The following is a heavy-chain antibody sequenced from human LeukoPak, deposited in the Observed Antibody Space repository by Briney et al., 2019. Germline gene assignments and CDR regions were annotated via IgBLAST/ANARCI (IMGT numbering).Heavy chain of an antibody. V-gene: IGHV3-11*05. J-gene: IGHJ3*02. D-gene: IGHD2-15*01. Sequence: GGSLRLSCAASGFTFSDYYMSWIRQPPGKGLEWVSYISGSTTYTNYADSVRGRFTISRDNSKNSLYLQMNSLRAEDTAVYYCARDREVVAFDIWGQGTMVTVSS. CDR2: ISGSTTYT. CDR1: GFTFSDYY. CDR3: ARDREVVAFDI.